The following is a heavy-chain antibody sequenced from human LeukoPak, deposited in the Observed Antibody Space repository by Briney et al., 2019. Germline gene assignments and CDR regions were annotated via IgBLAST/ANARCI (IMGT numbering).Heavy chain of an antibody. D-gene: IGHD5/OR15-5a*01. CDR2: ITSDNTV. J-gene: IGHJ5*02. V-gene: IGHV3-11*01. CDR1: GFIFSDYY. Sequence: GGSLRLSCAASGFIFSDYYMSWIRQAPGKGLEWVSYITSDNTVYYADSVEGRFTISRDNPKNSIYLQMNSLRYEDTAFYYCARVVSSRSAVGFGPWGQGTLVTVSS. CDR3: ARVVSSRSAVGFGP.